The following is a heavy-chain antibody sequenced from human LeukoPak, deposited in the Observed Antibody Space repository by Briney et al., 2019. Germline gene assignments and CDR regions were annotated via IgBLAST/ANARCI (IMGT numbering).Heavy chain of an antibody. CDR3: AGDRATSYFDY. CDR1: GFTFRSHG. Sequence: GGSLRLSCAASGFTFRSHGMHWVRQAPGKGLEWVAFIWYDGSNKYYTDSVKGRFTISRDNSKDTLYLQMNSLRAEDTAVYYCAGDRATSYFDYWGQGALVTISS. V-gene: IGHV3-33*01. CDR2: IWYDGSNK. D-gene: IGHD1-26*01. J-gene: IGHJ4*02.